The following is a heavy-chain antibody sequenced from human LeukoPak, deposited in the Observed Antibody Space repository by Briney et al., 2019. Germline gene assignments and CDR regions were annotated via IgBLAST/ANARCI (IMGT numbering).Heavy chain of an antibody. J-gene: IGHJ3*02. V-gene: IGHV3-48*01. CDR2: ISSSSSTI. CDR3: ARDRDYGEHPDAFDI. Sequence: GGSLRLSCAASGFTFSSYSMNWVRQAPGKGLEWVSYISSSSSTIYYADSVKGRFTISRDNAKNSLYLQMNSLRAEDTAVYYCARDRDYGEHPDAFDIWGQGTMVTVSS. CDR1: GFTFSSYS. D-gene: IGHD4-17*01.